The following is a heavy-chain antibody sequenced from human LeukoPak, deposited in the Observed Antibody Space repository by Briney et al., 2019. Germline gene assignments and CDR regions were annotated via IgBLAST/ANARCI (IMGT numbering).Heavy chain of an antibody. CDR2: IKQDGSEK. Sequence: PGGSLRLSCAASGFTFSSYWMSWVRQAPGKGLEWVANIKQDGSEKYYVDSVKGRFTISRDNAKNSLYLQMNSLRAEDTAVYYCAGDIGYSYGYEVNWFDPWGQGTLVTVSS. V-gene: IGHV3-7*01. CDR3: AGDIGYSYGYEVNWFDP. CDR1: GFTFSSYW. J-gene: IGHJ5*02. D-gene: IGHD5-18*01.